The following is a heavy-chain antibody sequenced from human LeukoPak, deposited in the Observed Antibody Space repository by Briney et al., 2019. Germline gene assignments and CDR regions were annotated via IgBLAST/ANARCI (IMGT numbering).Heavy chain of an antibody. Sequence: GASVKVSCKASGYTFTSYDINWVRQATGQGLEWMGWMNPNSGNTGYAQKFQGRVTMTRNTSISTAYMELSSLRSEDTAVYYCARSRGYCSSTSCYQVADYWGQGTLVTVSS. J-gene: IGHJ4*02. CDR1: GYTFTSYD. D-gene: IGHD2-2*01. CDR2: MNPNSGNT. CDR3: ARSRGYCSSTSCYQVADY. V-gene: IGHV1-8*01.